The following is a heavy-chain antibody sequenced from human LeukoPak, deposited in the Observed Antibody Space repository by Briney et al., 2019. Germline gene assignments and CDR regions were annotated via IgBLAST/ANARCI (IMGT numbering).Heavy chain of an antibody. CDR1: GYTFTSYG. Sequence: ASVKVSCKASGYTFTSYGISWVRQAPGQGLEWMGWISAYNGNTNYAQKLQGRVTMTADTSTSTAYMGLRSLRSDDTAVYYCARDRSNQPYDYWGQGTLVTVSS. CDR2: ISAYNGNT. CDR3: ARDRSNQPYDY. J-gene: IGHJ4*02. D-gene: IGHD2-2*01. V-gene: IGHV1-18*01.